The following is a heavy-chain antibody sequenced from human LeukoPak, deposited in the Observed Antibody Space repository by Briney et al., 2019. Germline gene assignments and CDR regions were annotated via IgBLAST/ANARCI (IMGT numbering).Heavy chain of an antibody. D-gene: IGHD3-10*01. CDR3: ATEKPNYGQL. Sequence: GGSLRLSCAASGFTFDDYGMNWVRRAPGKGLEWVSSISYHGADTYYADSVKGRFTIFRDNSKSTLYLQMNSLRVEDTAVYYCATEKPNYGQLWGQGTLVTVSS. CDR2: ISYHGADT. J-gene: IGHJ4*02. V-gene: IGHV3-23*01. CDR1: GFTFDDYG.